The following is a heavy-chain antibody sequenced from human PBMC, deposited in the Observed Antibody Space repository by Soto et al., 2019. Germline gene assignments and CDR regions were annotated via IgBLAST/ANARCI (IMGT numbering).Heavy chain of an antibody. CDR3: DGSFTLLRGVYEYFDP. J-gene: IGHJ5*02. D-gene: IGHD3-10*01. CDR2: LYNTRTS. CDR1: GGSIYKGDYV. V-gene: IGHV4-30-4*01. Sequence: SETLSLTCAVSGGSIYKGDYVWSWLRQAPGKSLEWIASLYNTRTSYKNSSLKIRLTISKYTSRNQFSLKLTTLTATDTATYYCDGSFTLLRGVYEYFDPWGQGTQVTVSS.